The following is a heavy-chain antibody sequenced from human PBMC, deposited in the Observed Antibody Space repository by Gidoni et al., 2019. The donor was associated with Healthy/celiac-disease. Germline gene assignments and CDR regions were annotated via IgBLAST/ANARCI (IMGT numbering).Heavy chain of an antibody. CDR1: GFTFSSYG. CDR3: ANMNDYSNYHY. V-gene: IGHV3-30*18. D-gene: IGHD4-4*01. Sequence: QVQLVESGGGVVQPGRSLRLSCAASGFTFSSYGMHWLRQAPGKGLGWVAVISYDGSNKYYADSVKGRFTISRDNSKNTLYLQMNSLRAEDTAVYYCANMNDYSNYHYWGQGTLVTVSS. CDR2: ISYDGSNK. J-gene: IGHJ4*02.